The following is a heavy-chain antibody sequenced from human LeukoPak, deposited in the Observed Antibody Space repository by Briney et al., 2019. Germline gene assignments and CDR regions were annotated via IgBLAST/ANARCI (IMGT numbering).Heavy chain of an antibody. CDR1: GGSISSYY. D-gene: IGHD4-17*01. CDR3: ASTDYGDYGEGLD. CDR2: IYYSGST. J-gene: IGHJ3*01. Sequence: SETLSLTCTVSGGSISSYYWSWIRQPPGKGLEWIGYIYYSGSTNYNPSLKSRVAISVDTSKNQFSLKLSSVTAADTAVYYCASTDYGDYGEGLDWGQGTMVTVSS. V-gene: IGHV4-59*12.